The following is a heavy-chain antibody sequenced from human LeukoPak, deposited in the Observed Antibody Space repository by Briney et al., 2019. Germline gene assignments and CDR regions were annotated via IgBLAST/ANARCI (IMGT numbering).Heavy chain of an antibody. J-gene: IGHJ3*02. CDR2: ISYDGTNK. CDR1: EFTFSGYA. Sequence: PGGSLRLSCVASEFTFSGYAMHWVRQAPGKGLEWVALISYDGTNKFCADSVKGRFTISRDKTLYLQMNSLRAEDTAVYYCARVHASGSNAAFDIWGQGTMVTVSS. CDR3: ARVHASGSNAAFDI. V-gene: IGHV3-30-3*01. D-gene: IGHD3-10*01.